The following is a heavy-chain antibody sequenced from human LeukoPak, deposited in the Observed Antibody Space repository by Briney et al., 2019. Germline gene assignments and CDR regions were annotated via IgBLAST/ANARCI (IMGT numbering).Heavy chain of an antibody. Sequence: GGSLRLSCAASGFTFSSYAMSWVRQAPGKGLEWVSAISGSGGSTYYADSVKGRFTISRDNSKNTLYLQMNSLRAEDTAVYYCATWSNIVVVPAAPWYYYGMDVWGQGTTVTVSS. CDR2: ISGSGGST. CDR3: ATWSNIVVVPAAPWYYYGMDV. V-gene: IGHV3-23*01. J-gene: IGHJ6*02. CDR1: GFTFSSYA. D-gene: IGHD2-2*01.